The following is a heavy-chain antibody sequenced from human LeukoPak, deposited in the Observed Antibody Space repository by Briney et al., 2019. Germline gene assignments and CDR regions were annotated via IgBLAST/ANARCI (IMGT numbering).Heavy chain of an antibody. Sequence: SETLSLTCTLSARSISSGGYYWSWIRQHRGRGLEWFAYIYYTGSTYYNPSLKSRLNISVDTTKNHFSLRLSSMTAADTAVYYCARVPSVIDAFDIWGQGTMVTVSS. CDR2: IYYTGST. D-gene: IGHD2-21*01. V-gene: IGHV4-31*03. CDR1: ARSISSGGYY. J-gene: IGHJ3*02. CDR3: ARVPSVIDAFDI.